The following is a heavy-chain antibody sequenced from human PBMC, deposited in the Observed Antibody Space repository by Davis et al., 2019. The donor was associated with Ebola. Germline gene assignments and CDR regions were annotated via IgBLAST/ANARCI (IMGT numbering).Heavy chain of an antibody. CDR1: GGSFCGYY. CDR2: INHSGST. V-gene: IGHV4-34*01. D-gene: IGHD2-2*01. J-gene: IGHJ6*03. CDR3: ARGLVVVPAATYYFYYYMDV. Sequence: MPSETLSLTCAVYGGSFCGYYWNWIRQPPGRGLEWIGEINHSGSTNYNPSLKSRVTISVDTSKNQFSLKLTSVTAADTAVYYCARGLVVVPAATYYFYYYMDVWGKGTTVTVSS.